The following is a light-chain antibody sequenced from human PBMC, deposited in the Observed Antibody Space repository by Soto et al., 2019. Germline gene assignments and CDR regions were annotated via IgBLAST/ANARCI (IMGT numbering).Light chain of an antibody. CDR1: QNIDSG. Sequence: DIQMTQSPSTLSASVGDRVSITCRASQNIDSGLAWYQQKPGKAPVLLIHEASSLEVGVPSRFRGSGSGTDFNLSISSLQPDDFATYYCQQYKTSSWTFGQGTKVEI. CDR3: QQYKTSSWT. J-gene: IGKJ1*01. V-gene: IGKV1-5*03. CDR2: EAS.